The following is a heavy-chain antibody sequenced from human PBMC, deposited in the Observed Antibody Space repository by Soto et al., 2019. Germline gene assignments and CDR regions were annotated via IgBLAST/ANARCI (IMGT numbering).Heavy chain of an antibody. D-gene: IGHD3-22*01. V-gene: IGHV3-30-3*01. J-gene: IGHJ4*02. CDR3: ASITYYYDSSGYADDY. CDR2: ISYDGSNK. CDR1: GFTFSSYA. Sequence: QVQLVESGGGVVHPGRSLRLSCAASGFTFSSYAMHWVRQAPGKGLEWVAVISYDGSNKYYADSVKGRFTISRDNSKNTLYLQMNSLRAEDTAVYYCASITYYYDSSGYADDYWGQGTLVTVSS.